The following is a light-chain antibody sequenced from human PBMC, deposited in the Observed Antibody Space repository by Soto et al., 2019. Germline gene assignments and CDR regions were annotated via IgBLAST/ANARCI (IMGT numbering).Light chain of an antibody. CDR2: EVS. Sequence: QSALIQPASVSGSPGQSITISCTGTSSDVGGYNSVSWYQQHPGKAPKLMIYEVSNRPSGVSNRFSGSKSGNTASLTISGLQAEYEADYYCSSYTSSRTYVFGTGTKLTVL. CDR1: SSDVGGYNS. J-gene: IGLJ1*01. V-gene: IGLV2-14*01. CDR3: SSYTSSRTYV.